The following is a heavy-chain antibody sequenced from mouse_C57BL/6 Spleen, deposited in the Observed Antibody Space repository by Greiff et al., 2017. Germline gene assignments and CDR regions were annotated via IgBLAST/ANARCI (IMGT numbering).Heavy chain of an antibody. D-gene: IGHD1-1*01. V-gene: IGHV1-52*01. CDR2: IDPSDSAT. J-gene: IGHJ3*01. CDR1: GYTFTSYW. Sequence: VQLQQPGAELVRPGSSVKLSCKASGYTFTSYWLPWVKQRPIQGLEWIGNIDPSDSATHYNQKCKDKGTLTVDKYSSTAYMQLSSLTSEDSAVYYCAREYYGSSYWFAYWGQGTLVTVSA. CDR3: AREYYGSSYWFAY.